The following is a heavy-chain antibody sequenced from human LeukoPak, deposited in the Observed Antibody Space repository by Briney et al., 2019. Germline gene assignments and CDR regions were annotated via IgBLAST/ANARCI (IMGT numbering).Heavy chain of an antibody. D-gene: IGHD2-15*01. CDR1: GYSISSGYY. CDR2: IYHSGST. J-gene: IGHJ4*02. Sequence: SETLSLTCAVSGYSISSGYYWGWIRQPPGKGLEWIGSIYHSGSTYYNPSLKSRVTISVDTSKNQFSLKLSSVTAADTAVYYCATLPNCSGGSYPSYVFDYWGQGTLVTVSS. V-gene: IGHV4-38-2*01. CDR3: ATLPNCSGGSYPSYVFDY.